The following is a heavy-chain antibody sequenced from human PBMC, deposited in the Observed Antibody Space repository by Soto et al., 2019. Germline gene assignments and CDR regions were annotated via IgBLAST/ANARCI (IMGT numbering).Heavy chain of an antibody. CDR3: ARGAYSRTWYWLDP. Sequence: QVQLVQSGAEVKKPGSSVKISCKASGGTFSSYTISWVRQAPGQGLEWMGRIIPILDIANYAQKFQGRVTITADKSTSTAYMELSSLRSEDTAVDYCARGAYSRTWYWLDPWGQGTLVTVSA. D-gene: IGHD6-13*01. V-gene: IGHV1-69*02. CDR2: IIPILDIA. J-gene: IGHJ5*02. CDR1: GGTFSSYT.